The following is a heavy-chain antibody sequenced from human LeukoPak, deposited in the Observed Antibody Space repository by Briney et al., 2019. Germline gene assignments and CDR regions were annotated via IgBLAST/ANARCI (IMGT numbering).Heavy chain of an antibody. V-gene: IGHV1-18*01. CDR3: ARARGGGSNPNLNDS. J-gene: IGHJ4*02. CDR1: GYTFTSYG. CDR2: ISAYNGNT. D-gene: IGHD2-15*01. Sequence: GASVKVSCKASGYTFTSYGISWVRQAPGQGLEWMGWISAYNGNTNYAQKLQGRVTMTTDTSTSTAYMELRSLRSDDTAVYYCARARGGGSNPNLNDSWGQGTLVTVSS.